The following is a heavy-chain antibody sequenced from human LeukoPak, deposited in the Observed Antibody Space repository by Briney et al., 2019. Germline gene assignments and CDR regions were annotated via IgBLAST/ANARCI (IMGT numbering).Heavy chain of an antibody. D-gene: IGHD3-10*01. J-gene: IGHJ4*02. V-gene: IGHV3-30-3*01. Sequence: PGGSLRLSCAASGFTFSSYAMHWVRQAAGKRLEWVAIISYDGTNKDYADSVKGRFTISRDNSKNTLYLQMNSLRTEDTAVYYCARGSWRLVRGDASFEFWGQGALVTVSS. CDR2: ISYDGTNK. CDR3: ARGSWRLVRGDASFEF. CDR1: GFTFSSYA.